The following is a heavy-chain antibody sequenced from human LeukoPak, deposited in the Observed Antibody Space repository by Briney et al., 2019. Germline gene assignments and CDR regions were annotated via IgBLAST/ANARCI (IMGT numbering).Heavy chain of an antibody. CDR3: AKDREYNILTGFYRRKGLDY. V-gene: IGHV3-74*01. Sequence: QAGGSLRLSCAASGFTFSSYWMHWVRQAPGKGLVWVSRINSDGSSTSYADSVKGRFTISRDNSKNTLYLQMNNLRAEDTAVYYCAKDREYNILTGFYRRKGLDYWGQGTLVTVSS. J-gene: IGHJ4*02. CDR1: GFTFSSYW. CDR2: INSDGSST. D-gene: IGHD3-9*01.